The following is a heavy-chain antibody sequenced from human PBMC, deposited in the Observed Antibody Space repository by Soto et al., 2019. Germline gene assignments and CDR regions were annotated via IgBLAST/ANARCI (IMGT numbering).Heavy chain of an antibody. V-gene: IGHV1-69*06. CDR2: IIPIFGTA. D-gene: IGHD3-10*01. J-gene: IGHJ6*02. CDR3: ARLGEFGELVSDYYGMDV. Sequence: QAQLVQSGAEVKKPGASVKVSCKASGYSFSNYDMNWVRQAPGQGLEWMGGIIPIFGTANYAQKFQGRVTITADKSTSTAYMELSSLRSEDTAVYYCARLGEFGELVSDYYGMDVWGQGTTVTVSS. CDR1: GYSFSNYD.